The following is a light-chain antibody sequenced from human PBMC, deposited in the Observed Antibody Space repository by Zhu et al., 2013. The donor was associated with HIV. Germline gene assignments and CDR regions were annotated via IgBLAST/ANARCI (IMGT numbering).Light chain of an antibody. V-gene: IGKV4-1*01. Sequence: DIVMTQSPDSLAVSLGERATINCKSSQSVLYSSNNENYLAWYQQKPGQPPKLLIYWASTRESGVPDRFSGSGAGTDFTLKISRVEAEDVGVYYCMQGTQFPWTFGQGTKVEIK. J-gene: IGKJ1*01. CDR3: MQGTQFPWT. CDR1: QSVLYSSNNENY. CDR2: WAS.